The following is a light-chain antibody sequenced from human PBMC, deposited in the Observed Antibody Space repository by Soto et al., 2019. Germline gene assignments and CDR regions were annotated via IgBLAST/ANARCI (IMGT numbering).Light chain of an antibody. CDR3: QQYGSSPIT. V-gene: IGKV3-20*01. Sequence: EIVLTQSPGTLSLSPVERATLSCRASQSVSSNYLAWYQQKPGQAPRVLIYVASSRATGIPDRFSGSGSGTDFTLTTSRLEPEDFAVYYCQQYGSSPITFGQGTRLEIK. CDR2: VAS. J-gene: IGKJ5*01. CDR1: QSVSSNY.